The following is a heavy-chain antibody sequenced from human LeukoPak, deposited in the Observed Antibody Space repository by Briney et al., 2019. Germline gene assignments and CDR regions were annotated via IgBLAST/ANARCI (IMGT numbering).Heavy chain of an antibody. Sequence: GGSLRLSCAASGFTFSSYEMNWVRQAPGKGLEWVSYISSSSSTIYYADSVKGQFTISRDNSKNTLYLQMNSLRAEDTAVYYCAKSGIGGLRGGYFDYWGQGTLVTVSS. V-gene: IGHV3-48*03. CDR2: ISSSSSTI. J-gene: IGHJ4*02. D-gene: IGHD4-17*01. CDR3: AKSGIGGLRGGYFDY. CDR1: GFTFSSYE.